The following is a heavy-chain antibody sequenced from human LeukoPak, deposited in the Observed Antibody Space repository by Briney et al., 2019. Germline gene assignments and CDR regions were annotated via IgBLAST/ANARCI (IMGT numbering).Heavy chain of an antibody. CDR3: ARGYSTGHAWDAFDI. V-gene: IGHV1-18*01. Sequence: ASVKVSCKASGYTFTSYGISWVRQAPGQGLEWMGWISAYNGNTNYAQKLQGRVTMTTDTSTSTAYMELRGLRSDDTAVYYCARGYSTGHAWDAFDIWGQGTMVTVSS. D-gene: IGHD4-11*01. J-gene: IGHJ3*02. CDR2: ISAYNGNT. CDR1: GYTFTSYG.